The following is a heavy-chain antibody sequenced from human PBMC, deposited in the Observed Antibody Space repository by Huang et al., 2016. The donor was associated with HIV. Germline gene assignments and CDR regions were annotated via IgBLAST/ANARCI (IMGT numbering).Heavy chain of an antibody. J-gene: IGHJ6*03. CDR3: ARGQGGYYYYYMDV. CDR1: GGSFSGYY. Sequence: QVQLQQWGAGLLRPSETLSLTCAVYGGSFSGYYGTGIRQPPGKGLEWIGEINHSEGTTYNPSLNSRVTISVDTSRNQFSLTLTSVTAADTAVYYCARGQGGYYYYYMDVWGKGTTVTVSS. CDR2: INHSEGT. V-gene: IGHV4-34*01.